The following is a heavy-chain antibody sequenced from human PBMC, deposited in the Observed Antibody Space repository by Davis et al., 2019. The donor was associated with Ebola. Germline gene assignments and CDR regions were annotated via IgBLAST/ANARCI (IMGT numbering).Heavy chain of an antibody. V-gene: IGHV4-4*07. Sequence: PSETLSLTCTVSGASMTSHYWSWIRQPAGKGLEWIGRIYASGTTNYNASLKSRVTLSLDTSNNQFSLSLRSVTAADTAVYYCARVLRSSWYKDSFYMDVWGTGTTVTVSS. CDR1: GASMTSHY. J-gene: IGHJ6*03. CDR2: IYASGTT. D-gene: IGHD6-13*01. CDR3: ARVLRSSWYKDSFYMDV.